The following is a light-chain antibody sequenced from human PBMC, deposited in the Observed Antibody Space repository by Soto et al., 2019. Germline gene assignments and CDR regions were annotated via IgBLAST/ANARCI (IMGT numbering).Light chain of an antibody. CDR3: SSYTSSSTYV. CDR1: SSDVGGYNY. Sequence: QSVLTHPASGSGSPGQSITISCTGTSSDVGGYNYVSWYQQHPGKAPKLMIYEVSNRPSGVSNRFSGSKSANTASLTISGLQAEDEADYYCSSYTSSSTYVFGSGTKVTVL. V-gene: IGLV2-14*01. CDR2: EVS. J-gene: IGLJ1*01.